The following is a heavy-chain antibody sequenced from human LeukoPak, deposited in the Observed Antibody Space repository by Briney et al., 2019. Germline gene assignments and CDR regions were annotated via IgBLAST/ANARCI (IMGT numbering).Heavy chain of an antibody. CDR2: IDPDGNIR. D-gene: IGHD1-1*01. V-gene: IGHV3-74*01. Sequence: QPGGSLRLSCAAPGFTLSNYWMYWVRQPPGKGLLCVSGIDPDGNIRDYADSVKGRFTVSRDNAKNTVYLQMSSLRVEDTAVYYCARDLRGDWVEWGQGTLVTVYS. CDR3: ARDLRGDWVE. CDR1: GFTLSNYW. J-gene: IGHJ4*02.